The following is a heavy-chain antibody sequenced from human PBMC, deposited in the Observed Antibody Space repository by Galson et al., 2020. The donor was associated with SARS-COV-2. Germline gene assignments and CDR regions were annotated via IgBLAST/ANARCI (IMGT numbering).Heavy chain of an antibody. J-gene: IGHJ5*02. Sequence: GGSLRLSCAASGSTFSDYGMNWVRQAPGEGLEWLSYISSRSTSIFYADSVKGRFTISRDNAKSSLILQMNSLRAEDTAVYYCARHVGYCRNTGCFGNWFDPWGQGTPVTVSS. CDR3: ARHVGYCRNTGCFGNWFDP. CDR1: GSTFSDYG. D-gene: IGHD2-2*01. V-gene: IGHV3-48*04. CDR2: ISSRSTSI.